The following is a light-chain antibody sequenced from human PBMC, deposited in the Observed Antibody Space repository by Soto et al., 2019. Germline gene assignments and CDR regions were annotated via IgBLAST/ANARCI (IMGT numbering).Light chain of an antibody. CDR2: GAS. V-gene: IGKV3-15*01. CDR3: QQYNNWPPKT. CDR1: QSVSSN. J-gene: IGKJ1*01. Sequence: EIVMTQSPATLSVSPGERATLSCRASQSVSSNLAWYQQKPGQAPRLLIYGASTRATSSPARFSGSGSGTEFTLTISSLQSEDFAVYYCQQYNNWPPKTFGQGTKVEIK.